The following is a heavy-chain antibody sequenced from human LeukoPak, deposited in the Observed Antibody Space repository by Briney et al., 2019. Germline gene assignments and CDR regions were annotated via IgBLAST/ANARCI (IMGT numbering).Heavy chain of an antibody. D-gene: IGHD5-18*01. CDR1: GGSFSGYY. V-gene: IGHV4-34*01. CDR3: ARGPVGYSYGYLLWAFDI. J-gene: IGHJ3*02. Sequence: PSETLSLTCAVYGGSFSGYYWSWIRQPPGKGPEWIGEINHSGSTNYNPSLKSRVTISVDTSKNQFSLKLSSVTAADTAVYYCARGPVGYSYGYLLWAFDIWGQGTMVTVSS. CDR2: INHSGST.